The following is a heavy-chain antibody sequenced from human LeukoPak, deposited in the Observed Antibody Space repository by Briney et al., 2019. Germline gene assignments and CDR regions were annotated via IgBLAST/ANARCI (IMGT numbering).Heavy chain of an antibody. CDR1: GFTFDDYG. D-gene: IGHD3-22*01. CDR3: ARSPRYYYDSSGANWYFDL. V-gene: IGHV3-20*04. Sequence: GGSLRLSCAASGFTFDDYGMSWVRQAPGKGLEWVSGINWNGGSTGYADSVKGRFTISRDNAKKSLYLQMNSLRAEDTALYYCARSPRYYYDSSGANWYFDLWGRGTLVTVSS. CDR2: INWNGGST. J-gene: IGHJ2*01.